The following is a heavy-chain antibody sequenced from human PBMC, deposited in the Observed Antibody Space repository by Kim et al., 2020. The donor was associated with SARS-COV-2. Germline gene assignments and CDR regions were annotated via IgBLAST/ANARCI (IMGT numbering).Heavy chain of an antibody. CDR3: TRAERSIRDY. J-gene: IGHJ4*02. CDR2: IKSKTADRTT. V-gene: IGHV3-15*01. CDR1: GFTFSNVW. Sequence: GGSLRLSCAASGFTFSNVWMSWVRHAPGGGREWGGSIKSKTADRTTNLAAAVKGRFTIPRQDSKNTLYVLMNSLKTEDTAVCECTRAERSIRDYWREGT.